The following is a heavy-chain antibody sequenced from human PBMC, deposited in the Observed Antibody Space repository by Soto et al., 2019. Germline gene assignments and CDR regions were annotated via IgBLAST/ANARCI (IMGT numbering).Heavy chain of an antibody. CDR1: GITFGDYN. V-gene: IGHV3-21*04. CDR2: ISRSTTYM. J-gene: IGHJ4*02. CDR3: AKERNSWYSSGSDS. Sequence: TGGPQRLPWAASGITFGDYNIHRIRQNTGQGLEWVSSISRSTTYMYYEDSVKGRFTISRDNSKNILYLHMISLRAEDTAVYYCAKERNSWYSSGSDSWGQGTLVTVSS. D-gene: IGHD2-15*01.